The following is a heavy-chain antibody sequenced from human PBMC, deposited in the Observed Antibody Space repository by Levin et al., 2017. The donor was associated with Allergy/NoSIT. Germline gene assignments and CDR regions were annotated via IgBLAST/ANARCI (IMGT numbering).Heavy chain of an antibody. CDR3: ARGAGSDHYNWNDGDPESN. CDR1: GGSISSGGYY. Sequence: SQTLSLTCTVSGGSISSGGYYWSWIRQHPGKGLEWIGYIYYSGSTYYNPSLKSRVTISVDTPKNQFSLKLSSVTAADTAVYYCARGAGSDHYNWNDGDPESNWGQGTLVTVSS. V-gene: IGHV4-31*03. D-gene: IGHD1-20*01. CDR2: IYYSGST. J-gene: IGHJ4*02.